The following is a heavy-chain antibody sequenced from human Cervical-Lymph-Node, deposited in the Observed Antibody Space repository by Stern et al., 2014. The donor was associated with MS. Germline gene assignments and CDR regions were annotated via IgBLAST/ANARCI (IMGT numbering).Heavy chain of an antibody. CDR3: ARDMSDFWSDYGHNWFDP. J-gene: IGHJ5*02. CDR1: GYTFTKYL. CDR2: INSNTEAP. V-gene: IGHV7-4-1*02. Sequence: QVQLVQSGSELKKPGASVTVSCKASGYTFTKYLIHWVRQAPGQGLEWMGWINSNTEAPMYARDFAGRFVFSLDTSVTAAYLQISRLKTEDTAVYYCARDMSDFWSDYGHNWFDPWGQGTLVTVSS. D-gene: IGHD3-3*01.